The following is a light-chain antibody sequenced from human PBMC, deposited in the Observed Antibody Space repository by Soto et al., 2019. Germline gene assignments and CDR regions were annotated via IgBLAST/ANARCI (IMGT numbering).Light chain of an antibody. CDR1: QSLLHSNGNIY. J-gene: IGKJ1*01. V-gene: IGKV2-28*01. Sequence: DIVLTQSPLSLPVTPGEPASISCRSSQSLLHSNGNIYLDWYLQKPGQSPQLLIYVGSIRASGVPDRFSGSGSGTDFTLKITSVEAEDVGVYYCLQAIQAPRTFGLGTKVEIK. CDR3: LQAIQAPRT. CDR2: VGS.